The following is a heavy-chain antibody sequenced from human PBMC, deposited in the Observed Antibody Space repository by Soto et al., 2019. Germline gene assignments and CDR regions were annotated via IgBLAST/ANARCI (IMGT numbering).Heavy chain of an antibody. CDR3: ARRGPGTYFDY. CDR2: TYYRSKWYS. Sequence: SQTLSLTCAISGDSVSSSSVTWNWIRQSPSRGLEWLGRTYYRSKWYSDYAVSVKSRITINPDTSKNQFSLQLNSVTPEDTAVYYCARRGPGTYFDYWGQGTLVTVSS. CDR1: GDSVSSSSVT. V-gene: IGHV6-1*01. J-gene: IGHJ4*02. D-gene: IGHD6-13*01.